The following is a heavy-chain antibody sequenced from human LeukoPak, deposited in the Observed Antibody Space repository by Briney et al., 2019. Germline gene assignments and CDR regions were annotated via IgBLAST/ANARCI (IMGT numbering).Heavy chain of an antibody. CDR2: IDGSGDRT. D-gene: IGHD4/OR15-4a*01. CDR1: GFTFSSYA. Sequence: PGGSLRLSCAASGFTFSSYAMSWVRQSPGKGLEWVSFIDGSGDRTSYADSVKGRFTISRDNSKNTLSLQMNSLRVEDAAVYYCAKTLVPPAHLDSNFYFYGMDVWGEGTAVTVSS. J-gene: IGHJ6*04. CDR3: AKTLVPPAHLDSNFYFYGMDV. V-gene: IGHV3-23*01.